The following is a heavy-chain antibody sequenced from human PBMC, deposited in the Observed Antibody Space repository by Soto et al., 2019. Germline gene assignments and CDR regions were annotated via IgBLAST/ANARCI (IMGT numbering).Heavy chain of an antibody. CDR2: IYHSGST. D-gene: IGHD6-13*01. CDR3: ARAAMGGSSWPFDY. J-gene: IGHJ4*02. CDR1: GGSISSSNW. V-gene: IGHV4-4*02. Sequence: QLQRQESGPGLVKPSGSLSLTCAVSGGSISSSNWWSWVRQPPGKGLEWIGEIYHSGSTNYKPSLKSRVTISVDKSKKQFSLKLRSVTSADTAVYYCARAAMGGSSWPFDYWGQGTLVTVSS.